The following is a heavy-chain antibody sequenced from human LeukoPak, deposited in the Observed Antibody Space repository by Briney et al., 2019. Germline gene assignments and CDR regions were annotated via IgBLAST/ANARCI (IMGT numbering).Heavy chain of an antibody. CDR2: IYYSGST. CDR3: ARGLGEEITFGDSFVY. Sequence: PSETLSLTCTVSGGSISSGDYYWSWIRQPPGKGLEWIGYIYYSGSTYYNPSLKSRVTISVDTSKNQFSLKLSSVTAADTAVYYCARGLGEEITFGDSFVYWGQGTLVTVSS. V-gene: IGHV4-30-4*01. CDR1: GGSISSGDYY. J-gene: IGHJ4*02. D-gene: IGHD3-16*01.